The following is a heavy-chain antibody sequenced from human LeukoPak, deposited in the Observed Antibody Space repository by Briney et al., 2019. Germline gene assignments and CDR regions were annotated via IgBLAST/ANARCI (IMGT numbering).Heavy chain of an antibody. CDR3: ARDRGGDWFDP. D-gene: IGHD3-16*01. CDR2: IKQDGSEK. CDR1: GFTFSSYW. V-gene: IGHV3-7*03. J-gene: IGHJ5*02. Sequence: GGSLRLSCAASGFTFSSYWMSWVRQAPGKGLEWVANIKQDGSEKYYVDSVKGRFTISRDNAKNSLYLQMNSLRTEDTAVYYCARDRGGDWFDPWGQGTLVTVSS.